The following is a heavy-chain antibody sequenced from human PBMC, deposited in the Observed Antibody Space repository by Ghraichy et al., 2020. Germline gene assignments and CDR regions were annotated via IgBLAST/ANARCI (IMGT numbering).Heavy chain of an antibody. J-gene: IGHJ6*02. CDR2: ISSSTRYI. D-gene: IGHD6-19*01. V-gene: IGHV3-21*01. CDR1: GLMFSPNT. CDR3: SRGGGAGTPVLYHMDV. Sequence: GGSLRLSCVASGLMFSPNTMNWVRQAPGKGLEWVSSISSSTRYIYYADSVKGRFTISRDNAQNSLYLQMNSLRAEDTAVYYCSRGGGAGTPVLYHMDVWGLGTTVXVSS.